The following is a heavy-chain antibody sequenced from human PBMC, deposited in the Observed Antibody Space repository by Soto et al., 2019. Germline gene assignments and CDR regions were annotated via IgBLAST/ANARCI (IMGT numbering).Heavy chain of an antibody. V-gene: IGHV3-53*01. J-gene: IGHJ6*02. D-gene: IGHD6-13*01. Sequence: GGSLRLSCSASGFTVSSNYMSWVRQAPGKGLEWVSVIYSGGSTYYADSVKGRFTISRDNSKNTLYLQMNSLRAEDTAVYYCARGKKIAAAAGMDVWGQGTTVTVSS. CDR1: GFTVSSNY. CDR2: IYSGGST. CDR3: ARGKKIAAAAGMDV.